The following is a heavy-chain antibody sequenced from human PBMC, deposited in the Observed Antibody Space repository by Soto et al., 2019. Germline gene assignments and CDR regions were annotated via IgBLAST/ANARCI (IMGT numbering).Heavy chain of an antibody. CDR2: ISDTGGDS. CDR1: VFTFINYA. D-gene: IGHD2-21*02. CDR3: ARHGDCCYDW. V-gene: IGHV3-23*01. Sequence: PWGSLPLSCDACVFTFINYAMSWVRQAPGKGLEWVASISDTGGDSYYADSMDGRFTISRDNSKKTLYLQINSLRPEDTAFYYCARHGDCCYDWWGQGTMFTGSS. J-gene: IGHJ4*02.